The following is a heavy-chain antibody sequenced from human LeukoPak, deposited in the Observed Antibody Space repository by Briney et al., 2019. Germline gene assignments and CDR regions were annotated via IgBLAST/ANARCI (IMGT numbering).Heavy chain of an antibody. CDR1: GGSISSYY. D-gene: IGHD3-10*01. J-gene: IGHJ5*02. Sequence: SETLSLTCTVSGGSISSYYWSWIRQPAGKGLEWIGRIYTSGSTNYNPSLKSRVTMSVDTSKNQFSLKLSSVTAADTAVYYCAREFILWFGELRGWFDPWGQGTLVTVSP. CDR3: AREFILWFGELRGWFDP. V-gene: IGHV4-4*07. CDR2: IYTSGST.